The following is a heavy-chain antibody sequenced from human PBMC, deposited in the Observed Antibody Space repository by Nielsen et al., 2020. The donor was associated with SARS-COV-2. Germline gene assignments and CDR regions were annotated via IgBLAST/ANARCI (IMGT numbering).Heavy chain of an antibody. CDR2: ISSSSSYT. D-gene: IGHD1-26*01. Sequence: GESLKISCAASGFTFSDYHMSWIRQAPGKGLEWVSYISSSSSYTNYADSVKGRFTISRDNAKNSLYLQMNSLRAEDTAVYYCARDLVGATDYWGQGTLVTVSS. V-gene: IGHV3-11*06. CDR1: GFTFSDYH. J-gene: IGHJ4*02. CDR3: ARDLVGATDY.